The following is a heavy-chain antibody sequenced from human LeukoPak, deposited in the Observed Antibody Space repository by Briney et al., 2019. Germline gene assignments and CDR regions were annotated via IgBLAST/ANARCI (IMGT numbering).Heavy chain of an antibody. CDR2: IYYSGST. CDR1: GGSISSSSYY. J-gene: IGHJ5*02. D-gene: IGHD2-15*01. CDR3: ARDYCSGGSCYSRQYNWFDP. V-gene: IGHV4-39*07. Sequence: PSETLSLTCTVSGGSISSSSYYWGWIRQPPGKELEWIGSIYYSGSTYYNPSLKSRVTISVDTSKNQFSLKLSSVTAADTAVYYCARDYCSGGSCYSRQYNWFDPWGQGTLVTVSS.